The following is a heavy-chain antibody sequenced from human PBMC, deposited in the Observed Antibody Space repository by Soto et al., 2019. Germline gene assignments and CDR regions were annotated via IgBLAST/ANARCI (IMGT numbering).Heavy chain of an antibody. V-gene: IGHV3-48*02. CDR3: ARVETAMIDY. CDR1: GFTFRGYS. Sequence: EVLLVESGGGLVPPGGSLRLSCAASGFTFRGYSMNWVRQAPGKGLEWISYISGSSSTEYYADSVKGRFTISRDNARNSLYLRMNSLRDEDTAVYYCARVETAMIDYWGQGTRVTVSS. D-gene: IGHD5-18*01. J-gene: IGHJ4*02. CDR2: ISGSSSTE.